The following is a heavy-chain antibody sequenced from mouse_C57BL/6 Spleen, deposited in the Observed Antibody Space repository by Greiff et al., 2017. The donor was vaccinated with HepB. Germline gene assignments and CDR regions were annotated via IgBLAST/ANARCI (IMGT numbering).Heavy chain of an antibody. CDR2: IDPENGDT. V-gene: IGHV14-4*01. D-gene: IGHD1-1*01. Sequence: VQLQHSGAELVRPGASVKLSCTASGFNIKDDYMHWVKQRPEQGLEWIGWIDPENGDTEYASKFQGKATITADTSSNTAYLQLSSLTSEDTAVYYCTSYYEFAYWGQGTLVTVSA. J-gene: IGHJ3*01. CDR1: GFNIKDDY. CDR3: TSYYEFAY.